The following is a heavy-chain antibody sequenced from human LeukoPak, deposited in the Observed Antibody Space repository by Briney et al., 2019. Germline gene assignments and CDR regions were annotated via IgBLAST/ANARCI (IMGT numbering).Heavy chain of an antibody. V-gene: IGHV3-9*01. CDR1: GFTFDDYA. D-gene: IGHD3-3*01. Sequence: PGGSLRLSCAASGFTFDDYAMHWVRQAPGKGLEWVSGISWNSGSIGYADSVKGRFTISRDNAKNSLYLQMNGLRAEDTALYYCANLGWNAFDIWGQGTMVTVSS. CDR3: ANLGWNAFDI. J-gene: IGHJ3*02. CDR2: ISWNSGSI.